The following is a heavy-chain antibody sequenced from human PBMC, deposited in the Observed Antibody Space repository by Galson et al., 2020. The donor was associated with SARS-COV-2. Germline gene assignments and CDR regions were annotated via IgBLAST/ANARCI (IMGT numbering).Heavy chain of an antibody. Sequence: SETLSLTCTVSGDSMRNYYWGWIRQTPGRGLEWIGYIYDSETTRYNPSLNSRVTISQGTSTNQFPLKVISVTAADTAIYYCARGIVADIEGIYRPEAFDVWGPGTMVTVSS. D-gene: IGHD3-16*02. CDR3: ARGIVADIEGIYRPEAFDV. V-gene: IGHV4-59*01. CDR2: IYDSETT. J-gene: IGHJ3*01. CDR1: GDSMRNYY.